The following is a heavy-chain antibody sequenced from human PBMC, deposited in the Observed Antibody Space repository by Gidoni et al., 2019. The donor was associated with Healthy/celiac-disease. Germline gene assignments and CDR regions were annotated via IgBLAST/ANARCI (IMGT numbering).Heavy chain of an antibody. Sequence: EVQLVESGGVVVQPGGSLRLSCAASGFTLDDYTMHWVRQAPGKGLEWVSLISWDGGSTYYADSVKGRFTISRDNSKNSLYLQMNSLRTEDTALYYCAKDLYPGIYDSSGYPAYYYYGMDVWGQGTTVTVSS. D-gene: IGHD3-22*01. CDR2: ISWDGGST. CDR1: GFTLDDYT. CDR3: AKDLYPGIYDSSGYPAYYYYGMDV. V-gene: IGHV3-43*01. J-gene: IGHJ6*02.